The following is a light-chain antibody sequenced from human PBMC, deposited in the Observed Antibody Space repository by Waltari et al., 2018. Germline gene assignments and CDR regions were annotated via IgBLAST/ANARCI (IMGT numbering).Light chain of an antibody. Sequence: QSALTQPAPVSGSPGQSITISCPGTSSDPGTYNFVSWYQHRPGKAPKLMIYEDTQRPSGVSDRFSGSKSGNTASLRISGLQAEDEADYYCCSYADSNVVFGGGTKLTV. CDR2: EDT. V-gene: IGLV2-23*01. CDR3: CSYADSNVV. J-gene: IGLJ2*01. CDR1: SSDPGTYNF.